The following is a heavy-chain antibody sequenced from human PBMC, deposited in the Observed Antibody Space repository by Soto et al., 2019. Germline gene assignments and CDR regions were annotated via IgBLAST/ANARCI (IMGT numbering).Heavy chain of an antibody. CDR1: GVSISTGDYY. CDR3: AREVATLMYNWFDP. Sequence: VQLQESGPGLVKPSQTLSLICSVSGVSISTGDYYWSWIRQHPEKGLEWIGYVHHSGSTFYNPSLRSRVAMSVDTSKSQFSLKVDSVTAADTAVYYCAREVATLMYNWFDPWGQGTLVTVSS. J-gene: IGHJ5*02. D-gene: IGHD5-12*01. V-gene: IGHV4-31*03. CDR2: VHHSGST.